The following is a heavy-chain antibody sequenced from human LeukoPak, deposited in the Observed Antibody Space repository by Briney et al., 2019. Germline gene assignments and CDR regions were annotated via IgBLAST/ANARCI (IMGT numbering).Heavy chain of an antibody. V-gene: IGHV3-74*01. D-gene: IGHD6-13*01. CDR3: ARGAAAGANYYYYYMDV. CDR1: GFTFRNFW. CDR2: IHSDGSTT. J-gene: IGHJ6*03. Sequence: PGGSLRLSCGASGFTFRNFWMHWVRQAPGKGLVWVSRIHSDGSTTRYADSVKGRSTISRDNAKNTVYLQMNGLRAEDTAIYYCARGAAAGANYYYYYMDVWGKGTTVTVSS.